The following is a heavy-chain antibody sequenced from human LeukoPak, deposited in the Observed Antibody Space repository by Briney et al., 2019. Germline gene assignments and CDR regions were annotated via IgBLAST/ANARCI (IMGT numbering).Heavy chain of an antibody. CDR2: ISSSGSSI. CDR3: AKDPYSSSPFPNY. J-gene: IGHJ4*02. CDR1: GFIFSSYE. V-gene: IGHV3-48*03. D-gene: IGHD6-6*01. Sequence: PGGSLRLSCVVSGFIFSSYEMNWVRQAPGKGLEWVSYISSSGSSIYYADSVKGRFTIFRDNAKNSLYLQMNSLRVEDTAVYYCAKDPYSSSPFPNYWGQGTLVTVFS.